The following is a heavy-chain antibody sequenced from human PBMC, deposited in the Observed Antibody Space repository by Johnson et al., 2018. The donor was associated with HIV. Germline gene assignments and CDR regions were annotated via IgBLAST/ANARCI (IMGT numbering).Heavy chain of an antibody. CDR2: IWYDGSNK. D-gene: IGHD7-27*01. CDR3: AKGLNWVGDAFDI. V-gene: IGHV3-33*06. J-gene: IGHJ3*02. CDR1: GFTFSSYG. Sequence: QVQLVESGGGVVQPGGSLRLSCAASGFTFSSYGMHWVRQAPGKGLEWVAVIWYDGSNKYYADSVKGRFTISRDNSKNTLYLQMNRLRAEDTAVYYCAKGLNWVGDAFDIWGQGTMVTVSS.